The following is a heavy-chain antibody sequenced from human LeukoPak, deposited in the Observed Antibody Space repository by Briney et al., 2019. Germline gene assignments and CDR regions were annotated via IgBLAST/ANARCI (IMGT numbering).Heavy chain of an antibody. CDR1: GFTFSSYS. CDR2: ISSSSSTI. V-gene: IGHV3-48*04. Sequence: GGSLRLSCAASGFTFSSYSMNWVRQAPGKGLEWVSYISSSSSTIYYADSVKGRFTISRDNAKNSLYLQMNSLRAEDTAVYYCASYGVRDYWGQGTLVTVSS. J-gene: IGHJ4*02. CDR3: ASYGVRDY. D-gene: IGHD3-10*01.